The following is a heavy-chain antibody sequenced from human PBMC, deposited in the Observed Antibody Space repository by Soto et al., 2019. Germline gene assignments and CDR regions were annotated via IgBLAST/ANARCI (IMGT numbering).Heavy chain of an antibody. CDR3: ARARKATYITGGFDS. CDR2: VYNSGIT. V-gene: IGHV4-59*01. CDR1: GGSISSNY. D-gene: IGHD3-3*01. Sequence: SETLSLTCTVSGGSISSNYWTWIRQPPGKGLEWIGYVYNSGITNLNGALNGRVTMSIDTSKNQFSLKATSLTAADTAVYYCARARKATYITGGFDSWGQGTLVTVSS. J-gene: IGHJ4*02.